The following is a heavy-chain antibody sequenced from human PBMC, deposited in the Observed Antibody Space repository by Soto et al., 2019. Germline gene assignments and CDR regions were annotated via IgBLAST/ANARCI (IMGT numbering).Heavy chain of an antibody. CDR1: GFTFSSYG. J-gene: IGHJ4*02. Sequence: GGSLRLSCAASGFTFSSYGMHWVRQAPGKGLEWVAVIWYDGSNKYYADSVKGRFTISSDNSKNTLYLQMNSPRAEDTAVYYCAREGFLTTVVTFVDYWGQGTLVTVSS. CDR3: AREGFLTTVVTFVDY. D-gene: IGHD4-17*01. CDR2: IWYDGSNK. V-gene: IGHV3-33*01.